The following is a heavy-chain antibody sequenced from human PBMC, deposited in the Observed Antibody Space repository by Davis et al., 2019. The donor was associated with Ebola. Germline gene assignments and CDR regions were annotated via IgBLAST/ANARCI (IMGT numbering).Heavy chain of an antibody. Sequence: HTGGSLRLSCKGSGYTFSSFWMNWVRQVPGKGLEWVSRINTDGTSTNYTDVVRGRFTVSRDNAKNTVHLQMDSLRADDTAVYYCTRVTALAPGVMSGYAMDVWGQGTTVIVSS. CDR3: TRVTALAPGVMSGYAMDV. J-gene: IGHJ6*02. CDR1: GYTFSSFW. D-gene: IGHD2-2*01. CDR2: INTDGTST. V-gene: IGHV3-74*01.